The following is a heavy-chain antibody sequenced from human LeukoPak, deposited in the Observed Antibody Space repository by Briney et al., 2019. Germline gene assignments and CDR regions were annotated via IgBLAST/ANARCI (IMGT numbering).Heavy chain of an antibody. V-gene: IGHV3-48*01. Sequence: PGGSLRLSCADSGFTFGSYSMNWVRQAPGKGLEWVSYISSSSSTIYYADSVKGRFTISRDNAKNSLYLQMNSLRAEDTAVYYCARSMTTVSDDAFDIWGQGTMVTVSS. J-gene: IGHJ3*02. CDR3: ARSMTTVSDDAFDI. CDR1: GFTFGSYS. D-gene: IGHD4-17*01. CDR2: ISSSSSTI.